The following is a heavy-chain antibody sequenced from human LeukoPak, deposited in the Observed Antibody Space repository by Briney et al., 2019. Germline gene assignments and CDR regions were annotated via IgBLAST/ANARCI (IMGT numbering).Heavy chain of an antibody. V-gene: IGHV3-23*05. D-gene: IGHD4-17*01. CDR2: SSSGGSNT. CDR3: GRDPNGDYVGAFEF. CDR1: GFTFIEYA. Sequence: GGSLRLSCAASGFTFIEYALFWVRQAPGEGLEWVSASSSGGSNTLYADAVKGRFTISRDNSKNTLYLQMDSLRAEDTAVYFCGRDPNGDYVGAFEFWGHGTMVTVSS. J-gene: IGHJ3*01.